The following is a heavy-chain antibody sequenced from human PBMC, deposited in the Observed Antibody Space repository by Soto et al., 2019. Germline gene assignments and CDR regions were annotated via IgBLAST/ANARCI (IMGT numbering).Heavy chain of an antibody. CDR1: GGSISSGDYY. CDR2: IYYSGST. Sequence: QVQLQESGPGLVKPSQTLSLTCTVSGGSISSGDYYWSWIRQPPGKGLEWIGYIYYSGSTYYNPSLKSRVTIAVDTSKNQFSLKLSSVTAADTAVYYCARSPNTHPAMIVVDSGAFDIWGQGTMVTVSS. V-gene: IGHV4-30-4*01. J-gene: IGHJ3*02. D-gene: IGHD3-22*01. CDR3: ARSPNTHPAMIVVDSGAFDI.